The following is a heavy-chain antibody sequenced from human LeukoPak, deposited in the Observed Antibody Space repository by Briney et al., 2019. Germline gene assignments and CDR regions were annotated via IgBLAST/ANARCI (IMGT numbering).Heavy chain of an antibody. CDR1: GFTFSSYE. J-gene: IGHJ6*04. CDR2: ISSSGSTI. Sequence: GGSLRLSSAASGFTFSSYEMNWVRQAPGKGLEWVSYISSSGSTIYYADSVKGRFTISRDNAKNSLYLQMNSLRAEDTAVYYCAELGITMIGGVWGKGTTVTISS. CDR3: AELGITMIGGV. V-gene: IGHV3-48*03. D-gene: IGHD3-10*02.